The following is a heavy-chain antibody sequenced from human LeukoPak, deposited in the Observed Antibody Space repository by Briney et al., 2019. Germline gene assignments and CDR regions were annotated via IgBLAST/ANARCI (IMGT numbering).Heavy chain of an antibody. CDR3: ATRGVAAADYYYYYYMDV. D-gene: IGHD6-13*01. J-gene: IGHJ6*03. Sequence: ASVEVSCKVSGYTLTELSMHWVRQAPGKGLEWMGGFDPEDGETIYAQKFQGRVTMTEDTSTDTAYMELSSLRSEDTAVYYCATRGVAAADYYYYYYMDVWGKGTTVTVSS. CDR2: FDPEDGET. V-gene: IGHV1-24*01. CDR1: GYTLTELS.